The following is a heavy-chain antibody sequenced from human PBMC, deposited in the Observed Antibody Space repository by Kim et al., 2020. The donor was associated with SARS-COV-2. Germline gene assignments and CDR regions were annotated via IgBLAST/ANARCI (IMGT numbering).Heavy chain of an antibody. CDR3: ARVPPKRSYSSSWQRRNWFDP. V-gene: IGHV4-34*01. CDR2: INHSGST. CDR1: GGSFSGYY. J-gene: IGHJ5*02. D-gene: IGHD6-13*01. Sequence: SETLSLTCAVYGGSFSGYYWSWIRQPPGKGLEWIGEINHSGSTNYNPSLKSRVTISVDTSKNQFSLKLSSVTAADTAVYYCARVPPKRSYSSSWQRRNWFDPGGQGTLVTVSS.